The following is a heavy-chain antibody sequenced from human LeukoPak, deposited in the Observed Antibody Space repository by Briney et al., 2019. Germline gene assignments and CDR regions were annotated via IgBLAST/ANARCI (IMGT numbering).Heavy chain of an antibody. D-gene: IGHD2-21*01. CDR1: GLTVSNNY. CDR3: ARDTGLW. V-gene: IGHV3-53*01. CDR2: IYSGGDT. Sequence: GGSLRLSCAVSGLTVSNNYTSWVRQAPGKGLEWVSHIYSGGDTYHADSVKGRFTISRDHSKNTVYLQMNNLRVEDTAVYYCARDTGLWWGQGTLVTVSS. J-gene: IGHJ4*02.